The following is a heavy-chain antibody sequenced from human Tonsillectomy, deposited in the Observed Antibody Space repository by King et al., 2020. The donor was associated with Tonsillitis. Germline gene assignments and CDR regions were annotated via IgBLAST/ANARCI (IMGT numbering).Heavy chain of an antibody. CDR3: PRVEDSEYYYDSSGYANYDY. V-gene: IGHV1-18*04. CDR2: ISAYNGNT. J-gene: IGHJ4*02. D-gene: IGHD3-22*01. CDR1: GYTFTSYG. Sequence: QLVQSGAEVKKPGASVKVSCKASGYTFTSYGISWVRQAPGQGLEWMGGISAYNGNTNYAQTLQGRVTMTTDTSKSTAYMELRSLRSDDTAVYYCPRVEDSEYYYDSSGYANYDYWGQGTLVTVSS.